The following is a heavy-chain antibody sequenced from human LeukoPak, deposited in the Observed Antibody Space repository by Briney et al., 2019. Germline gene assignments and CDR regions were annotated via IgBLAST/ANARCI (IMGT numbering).Heavy chain of an antibody. D-gene: IGHD3-22*01. CDR1: GFTFSSYS. V-gene: IGHV3-21*01. Sequence: PGGSLRLSCAASGFTFSSYSMNWVRQAPGKGLEWVSSISSSSSYIYYADSVKGRFTISRDNAKNSLYLQMNSLRAEDTAVYYCARDADYYDSSGYRYYYYGMDVWGQGTTVTVSS. J-gene: IGHJ6*02. CDR3: ARDADYYDSSGYRYYYYGMDV. CDR2: ISSSSSYI.